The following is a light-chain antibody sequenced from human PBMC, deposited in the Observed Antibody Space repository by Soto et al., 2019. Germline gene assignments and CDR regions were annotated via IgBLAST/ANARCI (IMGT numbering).Light chain of an antibody. V-gene: IGLV3-21*04. CDR2: YDS. CDR3: QVWDSSSDHR. CDR1: NIGCKS. J-gene: IGLJ2*01. Sequence: SYELTQPPSVSVAPGKTARITCGGKNIGCKSVHWYQQKPGQAPVLVIYYDSDRPSGIPERFSGSNSGNTTTLTISRVEAGDEADYYCQVWDSSSDHRFGGGTKVTVL.